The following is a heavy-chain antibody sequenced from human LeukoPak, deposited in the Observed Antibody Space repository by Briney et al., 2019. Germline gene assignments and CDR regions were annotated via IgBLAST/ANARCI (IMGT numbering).Heavy chain of an antibody. Sequence: GESLKISCKISGYSFTNYWIGWVRQMPGKGLEWMGIIYPGDSDTRYSPSFQGQVTISADKSISTAYLQWSSLKASDTAMYYCARMWTAMVTPWFDPWGQGTLVTVSS. CDR2: IYPGDSDT. J-gene: IGHJ5*02. V-gene: IGHV5-51*01. CDR3: ARMWTAMVTPWFDP. CDR1: GYSFTNYW. D-gene: IGHD5-18*01.